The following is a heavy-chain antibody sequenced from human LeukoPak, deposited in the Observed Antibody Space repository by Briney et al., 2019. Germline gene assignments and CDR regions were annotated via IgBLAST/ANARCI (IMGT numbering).Heavy chain of an antibody. Sequence: SVKVSCKASGGTFSSYAISRVRQAPGQGLEWMGRIIPIFGTANYAQKFQGSVTITTDESTSTAYMELSSLRSEDTAVYYCARSKDPTRNPYWYFDLWGRGTLVTVSS. CDR2: IIPIFGTA. CDR3: ARSKDPTRNPYWYFDL. J-gene: IGHJ2*01. CDR1: GGTFSSYA. V-gene: IGHV1-69*05.